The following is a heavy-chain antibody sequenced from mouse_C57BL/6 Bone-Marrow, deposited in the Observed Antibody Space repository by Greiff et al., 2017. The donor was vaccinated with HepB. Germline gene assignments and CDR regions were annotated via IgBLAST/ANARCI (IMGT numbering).Heavy chain of an antibody. CDR2: IHPNSGST. Sequence: QVQLQQPGAELVKPGASVKLSCKASGYTFTSYWMHWVKQRPGQGLEWIGMIHPNSGSTNYNEKFKGKATFTADTSSNTAYMQLSSLTTEDSAIYYCAGYYGSSPYYYAMDYWGQGTSVTVSS. D-gene: IGHD1-1*01. J-gene: IGHJ4*01. V-gene: IGHV1-64*01. CDR1: GYTFTSYW. CDR3: AGYYGSSPYYYAMDY.